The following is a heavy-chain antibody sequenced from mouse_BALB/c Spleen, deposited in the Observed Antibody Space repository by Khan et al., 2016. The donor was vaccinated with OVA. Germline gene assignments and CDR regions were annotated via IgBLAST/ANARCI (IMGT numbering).Heavy chain of an antibody. J-gene: IGHJ3*01. CDR2: IFPGDGST. CDR3: ARGGYGGFAY. Sequence: QVQLKQSGAELVKPGASVKLSCKASGYTFTSYDINWVRQRPEQGLEWIGWIFPGDGSTKYNEKFKGKAILTTDKSSSTAYMQLNRLTSEDSGGYLRARGGYGGFAYWGQGTLVTVAA. V-gene: IGHV1-85*01. CDR1: GYTFTSYD. D-gene: IGHD2-14*01.